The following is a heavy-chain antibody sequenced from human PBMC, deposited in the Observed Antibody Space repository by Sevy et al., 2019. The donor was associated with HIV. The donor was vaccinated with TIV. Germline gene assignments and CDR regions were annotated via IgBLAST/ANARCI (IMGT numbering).Heavy chain of an antibody. Sequence: GGSLRLSCAASGFSFSSYWMHWVRQAPGKGLVWVSHMNTDGSSTRYADSVKGRFTISRDNAKNTLYLQMNSLRAEDTAVYYCAKKGGYGSGSYYWYFDLWGRGTLVTVSS. CDR1: GFSFSSYW. CDR3: AKKGGYGSGSYYWYFDL. V-gene: IGHV3-74*01. D-gene: IGHD3-10*01. J-gene: IGHJ2*01. CDR2: MNTDGSST.